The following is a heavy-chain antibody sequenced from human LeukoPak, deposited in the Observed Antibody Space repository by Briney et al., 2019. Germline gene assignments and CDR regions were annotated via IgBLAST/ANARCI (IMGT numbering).Heavy chain of an antibody. CDR2: IYTSGST. CDR3: ARGEKTYYDILTGYFRSPPHYMDV. CDR1: GGSISSYY. J-gene: IGHJ6*03. V-gene: IGHV4-4*07. Sequence: SETLSLTCTVSGGSISSYYWSWIRQPAGKGLEWIGRIYTSGSTNYNPSLKSRVTMSVDTSKNQFSLKLSSVTAADTAVYYCARGEKTYYDILTGYFRSPPHYMDVWGKGTTVAISS. D-gene: IGHD3-9*01.